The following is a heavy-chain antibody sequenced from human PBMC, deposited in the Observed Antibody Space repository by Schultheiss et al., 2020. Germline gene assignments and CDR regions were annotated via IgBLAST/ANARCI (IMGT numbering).Heavy chain of an antibody. J-gene: IGHJ4*02. CDR2: INSDGSST. V-gene: IGHV3-74*01. D-gene: IGHD3-10*01. Sequence: GESLKIFCAASGFTFSSYWMHWVRQAPGKGLVWVSRINSDGSSTSYADSVKGRFTISRDNAKNTLYLQMNSLRAEDTAVYYCAREMSGAGGYFDYWGQGTLVTVPS. CDR3: AREMSGAGGYFDY. CDR1: GFTFSSYW.